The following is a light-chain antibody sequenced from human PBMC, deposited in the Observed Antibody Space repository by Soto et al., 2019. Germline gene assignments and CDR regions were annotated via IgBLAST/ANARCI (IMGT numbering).Light chain of an antibody. J-gene: IGKJ1*01. CDR2: DAS. CDR3: QQYNSYSWP. CDR1: QSISSW. V-gene: IGKV1-5*01. Sequence: DIQMTQSPSTLSASVGDRVTITCRASQSISSWLAWYQQKPGKAPKLLIYDASSLESGVPSRLSGSGSGTEFTLTISTLQPNDFATYYCQQYNSYSWPFGKGTKGDI.